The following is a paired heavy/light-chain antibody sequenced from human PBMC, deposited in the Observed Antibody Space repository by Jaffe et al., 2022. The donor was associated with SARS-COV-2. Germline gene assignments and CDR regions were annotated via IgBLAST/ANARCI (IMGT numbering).Heavy chain of an antibody. CDR3: ARDHCTWTNCYETLYHGLDV. D-gene: IGHD1-1*01. Sequence: QVHLVQSGTEVKMPGASVKVSCKASGNTFTDYYIQWLRRAPGQGLEWVGWINPNSGATQYAQKFQGWVSMTRDTSTNTAYLELTGLKSGDTAVYYCARDHCTWTNCYETLYHGLDVWGQGTTVTVSS. J-gene: IGHJ6*02. CDR2: INPNSGAT. CDR1: GNTFTDYY. V-gene: IGHV1-2*04.
Light chain of an antibody. CDR2: LSS. CDR3: MQALQVRT. Sequence: DIVMTQSPLSLPVTPGEPASISCRSSQSLLHRNRYNYVDWYVQKPGQSPQLLIYLSSNRASGVPDRFSGSGSGTDFTLKISRVEAEDVGVYYCMQALQVRTFGQGTKVEVK. J-gene: IGKJ1*01. V-gene: IGKV2-28*01. CDR1: QSLLHRNRYNY.